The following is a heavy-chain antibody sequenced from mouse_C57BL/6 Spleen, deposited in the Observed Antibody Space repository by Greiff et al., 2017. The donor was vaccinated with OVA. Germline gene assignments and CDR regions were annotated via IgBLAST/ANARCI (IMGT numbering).Heavy chain of an antibody. CDR1: GFTFSDYG. D-gene: IGHD2-3*01. CDR3: ARPGDLDGYPPDY. Sequence: EVQLVESGGGLVKPGGSLKLSCAASGFTFSDYGMHWVRQAPEKGLEWVAYISSGSSTIYYADTVKGRFTISRDNAKNTLFLQMTSLRSEDTAMYYCARPGDLDGYPPDYWGQGTTLTVSS. CDR2: ISSGSSTI. V-gene: IGHV5-17*01. J-gene: IGHJ2*01.